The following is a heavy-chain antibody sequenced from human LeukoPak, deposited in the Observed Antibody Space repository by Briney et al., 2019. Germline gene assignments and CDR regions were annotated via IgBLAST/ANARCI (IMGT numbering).Heavy chain of an antibody. CDR2: IYYSGST. V-gene: IGHV4-59*12. Sequence: SETLSLTCTVSGGSISSYYWSWIRQPPGKGLEGIGYIYYSGSTNYNPSLKSRVTISVDTSKNQFSLKLSSVTAADTAVYYCARRDASSGYYRFDYWGQGTLVTVSS. D-gene: IGHD3-22*01. CDR1: GGSISSYY. CDR3: ARRDASSGYYRFDY. J-gene: IGHJ4*02.